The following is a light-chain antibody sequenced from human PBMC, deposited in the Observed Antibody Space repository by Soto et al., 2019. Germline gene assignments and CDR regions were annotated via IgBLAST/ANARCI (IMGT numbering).Light chain of an antibody. CDR2: GAS. CDR1: QSVGSNC. Sequence: EIVLTQSPGTLSLSPGDRATLSCRASQSVGSNCLAWYQQKSGQSPRLLIYGASLRASGIPDRFSGSGSGTDFTLTIRRLEPEDFAMYFCHQYDSSPRTFGQGTKVEIK. CDR3: HQYDSSPRT. V-gene: IGKV3-20*01. J-gene: IGKJ1*01.